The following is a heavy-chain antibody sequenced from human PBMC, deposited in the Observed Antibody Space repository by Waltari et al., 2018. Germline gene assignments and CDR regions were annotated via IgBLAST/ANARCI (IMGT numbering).Heavy chain of an antibody. CDR3: ARDLGGWFDP. J-gene: IGHJ5*02. CDR1: GSTFSRPG. V-gene: IGHV3-33*01. D-gene: IGHD3-16*01. CDR2: RWYDGSNK. Sequence: QVQLVESGVGGVQPGRSLSLSCAASGSTFSRPGMHWVRQAPGKGLEWVAVRWYDGSNKYYVDSVKGRFTISRDNSKNTLYLQMNSLRAEDTAVYYCARDLGGWFDPWGQGTLVTVSS.